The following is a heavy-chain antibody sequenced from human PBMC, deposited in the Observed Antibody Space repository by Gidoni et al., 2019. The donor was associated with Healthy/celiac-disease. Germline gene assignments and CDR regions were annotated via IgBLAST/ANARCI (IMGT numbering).Heavy chain of an antibody. J-gene: IGHJ6*03. CDR2: MNPNSGNT. Sequence: QLQLVQSGAEVKKPRASVKVSCKASGYTFTSYHLNWVRQATGQGLEWMGWMNPNSGNTGNAQKFQGKVNMTRNTSISTADMELSSLRSEDTAVYYCARGLRGSYYPYDYYYYMDVWGKGTTVTVSS. D-gene: IGHD1-26*01. V-gene: IGHV1-8*01. CDR1: GYTFTSYH. CDR3: ARGLRGSYYPYDYYYYMDV.